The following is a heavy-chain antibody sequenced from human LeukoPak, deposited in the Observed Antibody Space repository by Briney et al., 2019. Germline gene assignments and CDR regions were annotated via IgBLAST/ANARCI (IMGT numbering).Heavy chain of an antibody. Sequence: GGSLRLSCAASGVTLSIYAMSCARQAPGKGLEWVSDICSNGSAHNTHYADSVKGRFTISKDSSKNTVYLQLNSLRVEDTAIYYCAKDYCGSTSCYEGIDACHIWGQGTMVTVSS. J-gene: IGHJ3*02. CDR1: GVTLSIYA. CDR3: AKDYCGSTSCYEGIDACHI. V-gene: IGHV3-23*01. D-gene: IGHD2-2*01. CDR2: ICSNGSAHNT.